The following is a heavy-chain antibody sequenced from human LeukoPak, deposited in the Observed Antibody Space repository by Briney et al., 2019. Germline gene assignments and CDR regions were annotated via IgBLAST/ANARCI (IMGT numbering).Heavy chain of an antibody. J-gene: IGHJ4*02. CDR2: LRGDGET. D-gene: IGHD1-1*01. CDR1: GFTFSNYA. V-gene: IGHV3-23*01. Sequence: GGSLRLSCAASGFTFSNYAMSWVRQAPAGGLEWVSSLRGDGETFYADSVKGRFTLSRDDSRNTVYLQLNNLRVEDTAVYYCAKGSWVSNADAVLWGQGTPVTVSS. CDR3: AKGSWVSNADAVL.